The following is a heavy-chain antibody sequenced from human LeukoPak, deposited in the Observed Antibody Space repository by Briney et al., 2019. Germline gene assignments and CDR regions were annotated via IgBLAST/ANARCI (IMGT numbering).Heavy chain of an antibody. V-gene: IGHV5-51*01. Sequence: GESLKISCRASGYSFTTFWIGCVRQMPVKGLEWVGFIYPGDSDTSYSPSFQGRVTISADTSISTAYLQWSSLKASDTAMYYCARHGTYRSARAYFDHWGQGTLVTVSA. CDR1: GYSFTTFW. J-gene: IGHJ4*02. CDR3: ARHGTYRSARAYFDH. D-gene: IGHD6-19*01. CDR2: IYPGDSDT.